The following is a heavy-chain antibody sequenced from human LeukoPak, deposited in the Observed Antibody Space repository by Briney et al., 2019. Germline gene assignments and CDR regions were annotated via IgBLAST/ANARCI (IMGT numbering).Heavy chain of an antibody. Sequence: PSETLSLTCTVSGGSISSSSYYWGWIRQPPGKGLEWIGSIYYSGSTYYNPSLKSRVTISVDTSKNQFSLKLSSVTAADTAVYYCARDVTMIVVANDAFDIWGKGTTVTVSS. D-gene: IGHD3-22*01. V-gene: IGHV4-39*07. CDR1: GGSISSSSYY. J-gene: IGHJ3*02. CDR3: ARDVTMIVVANDAFDI. CDR2: IYYSGST.